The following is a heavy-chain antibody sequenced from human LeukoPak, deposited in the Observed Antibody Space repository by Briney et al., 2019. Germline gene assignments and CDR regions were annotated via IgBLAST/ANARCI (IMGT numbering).Heavy chain of an antibody. CDR1: GGSISSYY. Sequence: PSETLSLTCTVSGGSISSYYWSWIRQPPGKGLEWIGYIYYSGSTNYNPSLKSRVTISVDTSKNQFSLKLSSVTAADTAVYCCARGVVVAATDWFDPWGQGTLVTVSS. V-gene: IGHV4-59*01. D-gene: IGHD2-15*01. J-gene: IGHJ5*02. CDR3: ARGVVVAATDWFDP. CDR2: IYYSGST.